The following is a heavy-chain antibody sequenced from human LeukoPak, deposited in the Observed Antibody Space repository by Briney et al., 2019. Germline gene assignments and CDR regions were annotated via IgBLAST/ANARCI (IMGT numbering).Heavy chain of an antibody. V-gene: IGHV1-69*06. J-gene: IGHJ4*02. CDR1: GGTFSSYA. CDR3: ASSTPYDSSGPAY. CDR2: IIPIFGTA. Sequence: SVTVSCKASGGTFSSYAISWVRQAPGQGLELMGRIIPIFGTANYAQKFQGRVTITADKSTSTAYMELSSLRSEDTAVYYCASSTPYDSSGPAYWGQGTLVTVSS. D-gene: IGHD3-22*01.